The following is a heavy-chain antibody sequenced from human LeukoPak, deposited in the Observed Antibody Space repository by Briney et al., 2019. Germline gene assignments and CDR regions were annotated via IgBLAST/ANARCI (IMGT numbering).Heavy chain of an antibody. CDR2: MWHDGSNK. D-gene: IGHD3-10*01. CDR3: ARELFGSGSCPDY. V-gene: IGHV3-33*01. CDR1: GFTFSSYA. Sequence: GGSLRLSCTAPGFTFSSYAIHWIRQAPGKGLEWVALMWHDGSNKYYADSVKGRFTISRDNSKNTVYLPMNSLRAEDTDVYYCARELFGSGSCPDYWGQGTLVTVSS. J-gene: IGHJ4*02.